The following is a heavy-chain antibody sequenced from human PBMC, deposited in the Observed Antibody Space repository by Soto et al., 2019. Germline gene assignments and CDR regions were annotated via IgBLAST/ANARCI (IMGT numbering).Heavy chain of an antibody. Sequence: SVKVSCKASGGTFSSYAISWVRQAPGQGLEWMGGIIPIFGTANYAQKFQGRVTITADESTSTAYMELSSLRSEDTAVYYCASPAFSGYDSWWFDPWGQGTLVTVSS. J-gene: IGHJ5*02. CDR1: GGTFSSYA. D-gene: IGHD3-22*01. V-gene: IGHV1-69*13. CDR2: IIPIFGTA. CDR3: ASPAFSGYDSWWFDP.